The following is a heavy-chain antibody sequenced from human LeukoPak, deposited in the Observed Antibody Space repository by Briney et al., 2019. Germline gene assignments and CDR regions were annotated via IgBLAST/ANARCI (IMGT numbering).Heavy chain of an antibody. V-gene: IGHV1-18*01. CDR3: ARVRYSYGYSPHYDSSGYPFDY. J-gene: IGHJ4*02. CDR1: GYAFTSYG. CDR2: ISAYNGNT. D-gene: IGHD3-22*01. Sequence: GASVKVSCKASGYAFTSYGISWVRQAPGQGLEWMGWISAYNGNTNYAQKLQGRVTMTTDTSTSTAYMELRSLRSDDTAVYYCARVRYSYGYSPHYDSSGYPFDYWGQGTLVTVSS.